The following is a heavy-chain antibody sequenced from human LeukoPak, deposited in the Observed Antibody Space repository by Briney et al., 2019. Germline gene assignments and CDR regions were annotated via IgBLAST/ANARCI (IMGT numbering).Heavy chain of an antibody. J-gene: IGHJ4*02. CDR3: ARGGRDGYNSAVSDY. V-gene: IGHV4-59*01. D-gene: IGHD5-24*01. Sequence: SEPLSLTCTVSGGFISTYYWSWLRQPPGKRLEWIGYIYYIGSTDYNPSLKSRVTISVDTSKNQFSLKLSSVTAADTAVYYCARGGRDGYNSAVSDYWGQGTLVTVSS. CDR2: IYYIGST. CDR1: GGFISTYY.